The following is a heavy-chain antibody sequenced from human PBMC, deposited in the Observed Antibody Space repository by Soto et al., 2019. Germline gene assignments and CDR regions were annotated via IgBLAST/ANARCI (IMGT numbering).Heavy chain of an antibody. V-gene: IGHV3-23*01. CDR1: GFTFNIYA. J-gene: IGHJ5*02. Sequence: EVQLLESGGDLIQPGGSLRLSCAASGFTFNIYAMAWVRQAPGKGLEWVSAISRYGDFTYYADSVEGRFTISRDNSKNTLYLHMNSLRSEDTALYFCAKDRYLDHDSRGYVSDTWGQGTLVTVSS. CDR3: AKDRYLDHDSRGYVSDT. D-gene: IGHD3-22*01. CDR2: ISRYGDFT.